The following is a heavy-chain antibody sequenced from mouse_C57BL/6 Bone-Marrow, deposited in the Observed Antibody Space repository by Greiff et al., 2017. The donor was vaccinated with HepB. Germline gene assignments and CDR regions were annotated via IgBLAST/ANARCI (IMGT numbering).Heavy chain of an antibody. CDR1: GYTFPRYW. Sequence: VQLQQPGAELVKPGASVTLSCKASGYTFPRYWMPWVIQRPGQGLEWIGMIHPNSGSTNYNEKFKSKATLTVDKSSSTAYMQLRSLTSEDSAVYYCARSYYYGSSYGYWGQGTTLTVSS. CDR2: IHPNSGST. CDR3: ARSYYYGSSYGY. V-gene: IGHV1-64*01. J-gene: IGHJ2*01. D-gene: IGHD1-1*01.